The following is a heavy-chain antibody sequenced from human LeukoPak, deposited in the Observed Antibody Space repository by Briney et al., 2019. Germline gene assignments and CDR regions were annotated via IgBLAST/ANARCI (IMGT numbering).Heavy chain of an antibody. D-gene: IGHD6-19*01. CDR3: ARTSTGYSSGWYFGYYYYYMDV. CDR2: INHSGST. J-gene: IGHJ6*03. Sequence: SETLSLTCAVYGGSFSGYYWSWIRQPPGKGLEWIGEINHSGSTNYNPSLKSRVTISVDTSKNQFSLKLSSVTAADTAVYYCARTSTGYSSGWYFGYYYYYMDVWGKGTTVTISS. CDR1: GGSFSGYY. V-gene: IGHV4-34*01.